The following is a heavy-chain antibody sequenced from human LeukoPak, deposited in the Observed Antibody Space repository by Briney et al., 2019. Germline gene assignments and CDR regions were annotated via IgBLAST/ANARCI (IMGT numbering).Heavy chain of an antibody. J-gene: IGHJ4*02. D-gene: IGHD1-14*01. V-gene: IGHV3-23*03. CDR1: GFTFSSYA. CDR3: ARVAELTLFVQPLQYYFDY. Sequence: GGSLRLSCAASGFTFSSYAMSWVRQAPGKGLEWVSVLYSGGRTYYADSVKGRFTISRDNSKNTPYFQMNSLRAEDTAVYYCARVAELTLFVQPLQYYFDYWGQGTLVTVSS. CDR2: LYSGGRT.